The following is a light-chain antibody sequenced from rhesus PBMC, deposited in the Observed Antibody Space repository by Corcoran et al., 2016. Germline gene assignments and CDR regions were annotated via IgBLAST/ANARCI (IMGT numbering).Light chain of an antibody. J-gene: IGKJ1*01. Sequence: DVQMTQSPSSLSASVGDRVTITCRASQASGNWLAWYQQKPGQAPRLLLYKASNLQSGVPSRFSGSGLGTEFTLTIINLQPGEFATCNCRQHHTTPRTFGQGTKVEIK. CDR3: RQHHTTPRT. V-gene: IGKV1-21*01. CDR2: KAS. CDR1: QASGNW.